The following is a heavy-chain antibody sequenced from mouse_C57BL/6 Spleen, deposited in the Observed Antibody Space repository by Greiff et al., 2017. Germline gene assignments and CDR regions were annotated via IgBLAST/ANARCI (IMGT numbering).Heavy chain of an antibody. D-gene: IGHD2-1*01. CDR3: AIRGNYGYFDY. Sequence: QVQLQQSGPELVKPGASVKISCKASGYAFSSSWMNWVKQRPGKGLEWIGRIYPGDGDTNYNGKFKGKATLTADKSSSTAYMQLSSLTSEDSAVYFCAIRGNYGYFDYWGQGTTLPVSS. J-gene: IGHJ2*01. CDR1: GYAFSSSW. CDR2: IYPGDGDT. V-gene: IGHV1-82*01.